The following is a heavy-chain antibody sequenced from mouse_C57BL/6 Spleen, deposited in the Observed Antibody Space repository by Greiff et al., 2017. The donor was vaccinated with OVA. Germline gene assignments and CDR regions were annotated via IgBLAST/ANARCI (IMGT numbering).Heavy chain of an antibody. V-gene: IGHV1-69*01. Sequence: QVQLQQSGAELVMPGASVKLSCKASGYTFTSYWMHWVKQRPGQGLEWIGEIDPSDSYTNYNQKFKGKSTLTVDKSSSTAYMQLSSLTSEDSAVYYCARGGSNSDYFDYWGQGTTLTVSS. CDR2: IDPSDSYT. CDR3: ARGGSNSDYFDY. CDR1: GYTFTSYW. D-gene: IGHD2-5*01. J-gene: IGHJ2*01.